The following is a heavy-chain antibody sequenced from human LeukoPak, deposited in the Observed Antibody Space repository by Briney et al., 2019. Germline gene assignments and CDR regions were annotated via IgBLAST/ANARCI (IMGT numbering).Heavy chain of an antibody. V-gene: IGHV3-53*01. CDR3: AKDGFIRPAASD. Sequence: GGSLRLSCAASGFTVSNYYMSWVRQAPGKGLEWLSVLYTNGPTYYAESVKGRFTISRDNSKNILYLQMNSLRDEDTAVYYCAKDGFIRPAASDWGQGTLVTVSS. J-gene: IGHJ4*02. CDR2: LYTNGPT. D-gene: IGHD2-2*01. CDR1: GFTVSNYY.